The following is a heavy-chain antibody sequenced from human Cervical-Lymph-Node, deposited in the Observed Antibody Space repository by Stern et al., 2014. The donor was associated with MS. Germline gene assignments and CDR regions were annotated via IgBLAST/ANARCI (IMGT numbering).Heavy chain of an antibody. CDR2: IYWDDDT. CDR3: AHRDDWQLDFAY. D-gene: IGHD6-6*01. J-gene: IGHJ4*02. V-gene: IGHV2-5*02. CDR1: GFSLTTNGVA. Sequence: QVTLKESGPTLVIPTQTLTLTCTFSGFSLTTNGVAVGWIRQPPGKALEWLALIYWDDDTRYSPSRKSRLTITKDTSKNQVLLTMTNVEPVDTATYYCAHRDDWQLDFAYWGQGILVTVSS.